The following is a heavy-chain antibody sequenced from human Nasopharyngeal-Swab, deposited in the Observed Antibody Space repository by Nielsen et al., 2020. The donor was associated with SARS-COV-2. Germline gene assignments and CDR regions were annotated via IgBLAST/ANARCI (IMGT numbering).Heavy chain of an antibody. CDR3: ARDGDYSGWELTDY. J-gene: IGHJ4*02. CDR2: ISSSSSYI. CDR1: GFTFSSYS. D-gene: IGHD1-26*01. Sequence: LKISCAASGFTFSSYSMNWVRQAPGKGLEWVSSISSSSSYIYYADSVKGRFTISRDNAKNSLYLQMNSLRAEDTAVYYCARDGDYSGWELTDYWGQGTLVTVSS. V-gene: IGHV3-21*01.